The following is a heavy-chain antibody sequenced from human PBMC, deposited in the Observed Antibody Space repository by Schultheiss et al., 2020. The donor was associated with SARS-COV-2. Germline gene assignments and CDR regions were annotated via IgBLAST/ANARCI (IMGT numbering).Heavy chain of an antibody. CDR3: ARAVTTGYYYMDV. CDR1: GGSISSYY. D-gene: IGHD4-11*01. V-gene: IGHV4-59*01. CDR2: IYYSGST. Sequence: SETLSLTCTVSGGSISSYYWSWIRQPPGKGLEWIGYIYYSGSTNYNPSLKSRVTISVDTSKNQFSLKLSSVTAADTAVYYCARAVTTGYYYMDVWGQGTTVTVSS. J-gene: IGHJ6*03.